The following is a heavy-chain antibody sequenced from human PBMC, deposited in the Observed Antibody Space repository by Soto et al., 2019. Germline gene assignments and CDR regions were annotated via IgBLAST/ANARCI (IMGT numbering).Heavy chain of an antibody. J-gene: IGHJ5*02. D-gene: IGHD3-16*01. V-gene: IGHV4-61*01. CDR1: GGYVSSGTYY. CDR3: ARVWQYPNLFDP. CDR2: IYYNGNT. Sequence: QVQLQESGPGLVKPSETLSLTCTVSGGYVSSGTYYWSWIRQPPGKGLEWIGYIYYNGNTDYNPSLKSRVTISADTYNNRFSLKLISVTAADTAVYYCARVWQYPNLFDPWGQGTLVTVSS.